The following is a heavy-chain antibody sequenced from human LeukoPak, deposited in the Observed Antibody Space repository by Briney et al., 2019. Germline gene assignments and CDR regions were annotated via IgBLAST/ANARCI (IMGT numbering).Heavy chain of an antibody. CDR1: GFTFSRHW. D-gene: IGHD7-27*01. Sequence: GGSLRLSCAASGFTFSRHWMYWLRQAPGKGLAWVSRINGDGSATNYADSMEGRFTISRDNAKNIVYLQMNSLREDDTAIYYCARDINWGQVDYWGQGTLVTVSS. V-gene: IGHV3-74*01. J-gene: IGHJ4*02. CDR3: ARDINWGQVDY. CDR2: INGDGSAT.